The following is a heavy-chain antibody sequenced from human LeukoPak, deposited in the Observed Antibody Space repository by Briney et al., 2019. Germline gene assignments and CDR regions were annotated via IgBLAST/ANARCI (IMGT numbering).Heavy chain of an antibody. J-gene: IGHJ4*02. V-gene: IGHV1-69*04. D-gene: IGHD3-3*01. CDR3: ARDHSDFWSGYYLFDY. Sequence: GASVKVSCKASGGTFSSYAISWVRQAPGQGLEWMRRIIPILGIANYAQKFQGRVTITADKSTSTAYKELSSLRSEDTAVYYCARDHSDFWSGYYLFDYWGQGTLVTVSS. CDR1: GGTFSSYA. CDR2: IIPILGIA.